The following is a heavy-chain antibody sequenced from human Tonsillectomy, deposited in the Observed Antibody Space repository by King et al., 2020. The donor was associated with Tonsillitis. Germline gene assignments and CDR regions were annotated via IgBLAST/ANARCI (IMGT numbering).Heavy chain of an antibody. Sequence: QLVQSGGGVVQPGGSLRLSCAASGFTFSNYGMHWVRQAPGKGLEWVALIRYDGSKKYYADSVKGRFTISRDNSKNTLYLQMNSLRAEDTAMYYCANHRFYAMDVWGQGTTVTVSS. J-gene: IGHJ6*02. V-gene: IGHV3-30*02. CDR2: IRYDGSKK. D-gene: IGHD3-3*01. CDR1: GFTFSNYG. CDR3: ANHRFYAMDV.